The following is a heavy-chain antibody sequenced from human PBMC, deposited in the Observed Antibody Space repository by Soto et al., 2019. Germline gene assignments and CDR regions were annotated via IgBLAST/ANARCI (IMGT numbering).Heavy chain of an antibody. Sequence: SETXXLTXXVSXGXXXXXXXXXXXIXXPPGXGLEXXXXIYYSRRTHRHPSLKSPVTISVDTSKNQFSLKLSSVTAADTAVYYCARLRRIAAAGTRYNWFDPWGQGTLVTVSS. J-gene: IGHJ5*02. CDR3: ARLRRIAAAGTRYNWFDP. CDR1: XGXXXXXXXX. D-gene: IGHD6-13*01. V-gene: IGHV4-39*01. CDR2: IYYSRRT.